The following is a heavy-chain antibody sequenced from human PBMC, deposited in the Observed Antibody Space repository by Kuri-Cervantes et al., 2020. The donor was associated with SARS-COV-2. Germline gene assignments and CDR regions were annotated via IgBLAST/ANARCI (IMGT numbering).Heavy chain of an antibody. Sequence: GESLKISCAASGFTFSNSAMGWVRQAPGKGLEWVSAISSSGHTTYYADSVRGRFTASRDNSKNTLYMQMNSLRAEDTAVYHCARGQRFLNDAFDIWGQGTMVTVSS. D-gene: IGHD3-10*01. CDR3: ARGQRFLNDAFDI. CDR2: ISSSGHTT. CDR1: GFTFSNSA. V-gene: IGHV3-23*01. J-gene: IGHJ3*02.